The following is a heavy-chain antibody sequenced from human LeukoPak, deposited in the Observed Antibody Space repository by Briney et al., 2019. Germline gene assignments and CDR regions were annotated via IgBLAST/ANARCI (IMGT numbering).Heavy chain of an antibody. Sequence: GGSLRLSCVASGFTFSRYWMHWVRQAPGKGLVWVSRINSDGRSTNYADSVKGRLTISRDNSKNTLYLQMNSLRAEDTAVYYCARDTGQYAPGTPGFTRFDPWGQGALVTVSS. CDR3: ARDTGQYAPGTPGFTRFDP. CDR2: INSDGRST. D-gene: IGHD3-10*01. CDR1: GFTFSRYW. V-gene: IGHV3-74*01. J-gene: IGHJ5*02.